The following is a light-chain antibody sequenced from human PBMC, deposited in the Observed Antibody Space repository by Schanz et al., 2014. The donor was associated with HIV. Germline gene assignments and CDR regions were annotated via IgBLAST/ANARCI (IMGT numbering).Light chain of an antibody. CDR1: SSNIGSNA. Sequence: QSVLTQPPSASGTPGQRVTISCSGGSSNIGSNAVSWYQQLPGTAPKLLIQADIQRPSGVPDRFSGSKSGTSASLAISGLQSEDEADYYCGTWDDSLNGWVFGGGTKVTVL. CDR2: ADI. V-gene: IGLV1-44*01. CDR3: GTWDDSLNGWV. J-gene: IGLJ3*02.